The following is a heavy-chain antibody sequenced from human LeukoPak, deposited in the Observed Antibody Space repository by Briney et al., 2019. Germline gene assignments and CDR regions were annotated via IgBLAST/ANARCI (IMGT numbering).Heavy chain of an antibody. Sequence: GGSLRLSCAASGFTFSSYAMHWVRQAPGKGLEWVAVISYDGSNKYYADSVKGRFTISRDNSKNTLYLQMNSLRAEDTAVYYCAKGKSYSSGWYEYYFDYWGQGTLVTVSS. CDR3: AKGKSYSSGWYEYYFDY. J-gene: IGHJ4*02. V-gene: IGHV3-30-3*01. CDR1: GFTFSSYA. CDR2: ISYDGSNK. D-gene: IGHD6-19*01.